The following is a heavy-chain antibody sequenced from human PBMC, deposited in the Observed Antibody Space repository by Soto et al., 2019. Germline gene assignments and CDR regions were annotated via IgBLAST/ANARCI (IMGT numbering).Heavy chain of an antibody. CDR1: GGTFSSYA. J-gene: IGHJ6*02. D-gene: IGHD3-10*01. CDR2: IIPIFGTA. V-gene: IGHV1-69*01. CDR3: AREADVVTMVRGVIIERKYGMDV. Sequence: QVQLVQSGAEVKKPGSSVKVSCKASGGTFSSYAISWVRQAPGQGLEWMGGIIPIFGTANYAQKFQGRVTITAVESTSTAYMELSSLRSEDTAVYYCAREADVVTMVRGVIIERKYGMDVWGQGTTVTVSS.